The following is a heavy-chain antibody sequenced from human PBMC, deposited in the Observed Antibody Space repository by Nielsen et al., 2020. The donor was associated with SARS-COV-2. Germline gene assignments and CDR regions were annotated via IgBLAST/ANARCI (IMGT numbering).Heavy chain of an antibody. Sequence: GESLKISCTASGFTFTAYWMHWVRQAPGKGLTWVSHINFDGTGTSYADSVKGRFTISRDNAKNTLYLQMNSLRAEDTAVYFCTNWNDGYWGQGTPVTVSS. CDR2: INFDGTGT. V-gene: IGHV3-74*01. J-gene: IGHJ4*02. CDR3: TNWNDGY. D-gene: IGHD1-1*01. CDR1: GFTFTAYW.